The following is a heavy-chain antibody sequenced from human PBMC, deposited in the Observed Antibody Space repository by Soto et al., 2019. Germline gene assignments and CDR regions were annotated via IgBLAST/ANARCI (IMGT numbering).Heavy chain of an antibody. D-gene: IGHD3-10*01. J-gene: IGHJ3*02. V-gene: IGHV4-31*03. CDR1: GGSITSGGYS. CDR2: IYYSGST. CDR3: ARDDSTFIRGVNAGAFEI. Sequence: PSETLYLTYSVSGGSITSGGYSWTWIRQHPGKGLEWIGDIYYSGSTYYNPSLKSRVTMSLDTSKNQFTLKQSYMTASDTAAYYCARDDSTFIRGVNAGAFEIWGQGTMVT.